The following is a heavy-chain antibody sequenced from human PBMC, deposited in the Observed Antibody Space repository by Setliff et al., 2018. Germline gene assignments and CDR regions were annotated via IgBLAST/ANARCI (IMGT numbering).Heavy chain of an antibody. CDR3: ARHEYYYDSSGSGYYFDY. V-gene: IGHV5-51*01. D-gene: IGHD3-22*01. Sequence: GESLKISCKGSGYSFTSYWIGWVRQMPGKGLEWMGIIYPGDSDTRYSPSFQGQVTISADKSISTAYLQWSSLKASDTAMYYCARHEYYYDSSGSGYYFDYWGQGTLVTVSS. J-gene: IGHJ4*02. CDR1: GYSFTSYW. CDR2: IYPGDSDT.